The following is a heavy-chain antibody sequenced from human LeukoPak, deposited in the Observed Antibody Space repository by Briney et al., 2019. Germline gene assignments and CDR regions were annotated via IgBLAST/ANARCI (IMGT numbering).Heavy chain of an antibody. CDR3: ARRTATSSSWSAHAFDI. D-gene: IGHD6-13*01. J-gene: IGHJ3*02. CDR1: GGSISSYY. Sequence: SETLSLTCTVSGGSISSYYWSWIRQPPGKGLEWIGYVYYSGSTNYNPSLKSRVTISVDTSKNQFSLKLSSVTAADTAVYYCARRTATSSSWSAHAFDIWGQGTMVTVSS. V-gene: IGHV4-59*08. CDR2: VYYSGST.